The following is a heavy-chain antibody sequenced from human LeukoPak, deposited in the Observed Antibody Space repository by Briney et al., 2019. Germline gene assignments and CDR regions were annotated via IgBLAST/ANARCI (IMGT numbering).Heavy chain of an antibody. CDR3: ARESGSSGWPFDY. V-gene: IGHV4-59*01. J-gene: IGHJ4*02. Sequence: PSETLSLTCTVSGDSISSDYWSWIRQPPGKGLEWIGYIYYSGSTNYNPSLKSRVTISVDTSKNRFSLKLSSVTAADTAVYYCARESGSSGWPFDYWGQGTLVTVSS. CDR1: GDSISSDY. D-gene: IGHD6-19*01. CDR2: IYYSGST.